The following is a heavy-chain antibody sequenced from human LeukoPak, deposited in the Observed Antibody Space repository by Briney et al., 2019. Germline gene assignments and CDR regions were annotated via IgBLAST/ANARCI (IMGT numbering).Heavy chain of an antibody. Sequence: GGSLRLSRAASGFTFSSYAMHWVRQAPGKGLEWVAVISYDGSNKYYADSVKGRFTISRDNSKNTLDLQMNSLRAEDTAVYYCAKDRAPSYSSGWYNFDHWGQGALVTVSS. CDR1: GFTFSSYA. D-gene: IGHD6-19*01. CDR2: ISYDGSNK. CDR3: AKDRAPSYSSGWYNFDH. J-gene: IGHJ4*02. V-gene: IGHV3-30*18.